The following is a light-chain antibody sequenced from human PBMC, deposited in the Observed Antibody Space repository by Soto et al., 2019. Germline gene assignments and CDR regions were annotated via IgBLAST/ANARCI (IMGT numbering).Light chain of an antibody. Sequence: EIVLTQSPGTLSLSPGDRATLSCRASQSVSISYLGWYQQKPGQAPRLLIYAASGRATGIPDRFSGSGSGKDFKLTHGRLEPKDLAVYYCEQYGSPPPTFGGGPKVETK. J-gene: IGKJ4*01. CDR3: EQYGSPPPT. CDR2: AAS. V-gene: IGKV3-20*01. CDR1: QSVSISY.